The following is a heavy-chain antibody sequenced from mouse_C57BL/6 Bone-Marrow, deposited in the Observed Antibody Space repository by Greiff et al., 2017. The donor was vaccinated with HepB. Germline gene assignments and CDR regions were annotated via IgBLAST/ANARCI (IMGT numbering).Heavy chain of an antibody. Sequence: EVQLQQSGPVLVKPGASVKMSCKASGYTFTDYYMNWVKQSHGKSLEWIGVINPYNGGTSYNQKFKGKATLTVDKSSSTAYMELNSLTSEDSAVYYCARAPYYYGRSFFVWGTGTTVTVSS. J-gene: IGHJ1*03. D-gene: IGHD1-1*01. CDR2: INPYNGGT. V-gene: IGHV1-19*01. CDR3: ARAPYYYGRSFFV. CDR1: GYTFTDYY.